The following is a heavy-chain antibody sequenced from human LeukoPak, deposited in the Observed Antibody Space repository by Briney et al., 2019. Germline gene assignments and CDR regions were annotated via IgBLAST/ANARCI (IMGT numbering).Heavy chain of an antibody. CDR2: IWYNGSNE. V-gene: IGHV3-33*01. D-gene: IGHD3-10*01. CDR3: AREDTPAYYGSGSYLDNWFDP. J-gene: IGHJ5*02. CDR1: GFTFRSYG. Sequence: PGGSLRLSCAASGFTFRSYGMHWVRQAPGKGLEWVAVIWYNGSNEYYADSVKGRFTISRDNSKNTLYLQMNSLRAEDTAVYYCAREDTPAYYGSGSYLDNWFDPWGQGTLVTVSS.